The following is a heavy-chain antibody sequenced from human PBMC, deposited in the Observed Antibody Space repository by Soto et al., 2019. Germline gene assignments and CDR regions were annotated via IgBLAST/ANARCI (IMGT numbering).Heavy chain of an antibody. J-gene: IGHJ6*02. Sequence: ASVKVSCKTSGYTFNDYAMHWVRQAPGQGLEWMGWINVANGDTTHYAQKFQGRVTITADEITRTAYIELSSLRSEDTALYYCARGGDTATTTWYYYGMDVWGQGTTVTVSS. CDR1: GYTFNDYA. V-gene: IGHV1-3*01. CDR2: INVANGDT. D-gene: IGHD5-18*01. CDR3: ARGGDTATTTWYYYGMDV.